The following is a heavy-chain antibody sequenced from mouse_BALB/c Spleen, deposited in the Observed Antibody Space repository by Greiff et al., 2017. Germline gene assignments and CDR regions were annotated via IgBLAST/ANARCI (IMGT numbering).Heavy chain of an antibody. V-gene: IGHV5-17*02. J-gene: IGHJ2*01. D-gene: IGHD4-1*01. Sequence: EVHLVESGGGLVQPGGSRKLSCAASGFTFSSFGMHWVRQAPEKGLEWVAYISSGSSTIYYADTVKGRFTISRDNPKNTLFLQMTSLRSEDTAMYYCASLWDLDYWGQGTTLTVSS. CDR1: GFTFSSFG. CDR2: ISSGSSTI. CDR3: ASLWDLDY.